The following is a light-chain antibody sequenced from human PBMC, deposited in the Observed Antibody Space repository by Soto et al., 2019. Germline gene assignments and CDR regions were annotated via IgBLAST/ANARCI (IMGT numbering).Light chain of an antibody. CDR1: QSVSRF. CDR2: DTS. CDR3: QQYGNWPPCT. V-gene: IGKV3-15*01. Sequence: EIVMTQSPATLSVSPGERVTLSCRASQSVSRFLAWYQQRPGQAPRLLIYDTSTRATGVPARFSGSGSGTEFSLTISSLQSEDFAGYYCQQYGNWPPCTFGQGTKLEVK. J-gene: IGKJ2*02.